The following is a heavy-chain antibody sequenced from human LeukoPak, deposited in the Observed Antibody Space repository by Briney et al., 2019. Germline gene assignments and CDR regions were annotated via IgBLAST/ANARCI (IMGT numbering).Heavy chain of an antibody. CDR3: ARGPVPAASPYYYYGMDV. D-gene: IGHD2-2*01. V-gene: IGHV3-30-3*01. J-gene: IGHJ6*02. CDR1: GFTFSSYA. Sequence: GRSLRLSCAASGFTFSSYAMHWVRQAPGKGLEWVAVISYDGSNKYYADSVKGRFTISRDNSKNTLYLQMNSLRAEDTAVYYCARGPVPAASPYYYYGMDVWGQGTTVAVSS. CDR2: ISYDGSNK.